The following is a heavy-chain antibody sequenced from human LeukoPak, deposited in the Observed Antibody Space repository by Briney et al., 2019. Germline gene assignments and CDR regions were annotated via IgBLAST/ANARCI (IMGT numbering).Heavy chain of an antibody. CDR1: GGSISSSSYY. CDR2: IYYSGST. Sequence: PSETLSLTCTVSGGSISSSSYYWGWIRQPPGKGLEWIGSIYYSGSTYYNPSLKSRVTISVDTSKNQFSLKLSSVTAADTAVYYCASFLLRYFDWDEYYFDYWGQGTLVTVSS. D-gene: IGHD3-9*01. CDR3: ASFLLRYFDWDEYYFDY. J-gene: IGHJ4*02. V-gene: IGHV4-39*01.